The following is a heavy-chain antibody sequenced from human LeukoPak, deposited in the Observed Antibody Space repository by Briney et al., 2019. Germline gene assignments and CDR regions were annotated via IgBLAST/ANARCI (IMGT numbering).Heavy chain of an antibody. V-gene: IGHV1-18*01. J-gene: IGHJ3*02. CDR3: ARRGGSGWYTVAAFDI. D-gene: IGHD6-19*01. CDR1: GYTFTSYG. CDR2: ISAYNGNT. Sequence: GASVKVSCKASGYTFTSYGISWVRQAPGQGLEWMGWISAYNGNTNYAQKLQGRVTIATDTSTSTAYMELRSLRSDDTAVYYCARRGGSGWYTVAAFDIWGQGTMVTVSS.